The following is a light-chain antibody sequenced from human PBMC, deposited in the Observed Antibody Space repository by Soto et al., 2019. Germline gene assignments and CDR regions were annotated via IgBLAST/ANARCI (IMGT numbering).Light chain of an antibody. Sequence: EIVMTQSPATLSVSPGERATLSCRASQSVSSDLAWYQQKPGQAPRLLIYAASTRPTGIPARFSGSGSGTDFTLTISGLQSEDVAVYYCQQYNNWPPGTFGQGTRLEIK. V-gene: IGKV3-15*01. CDR1: QSVSSD. CDR2: AAS. J-gene: IGKJ2*02. CDR3: QQYNNWPPGT.